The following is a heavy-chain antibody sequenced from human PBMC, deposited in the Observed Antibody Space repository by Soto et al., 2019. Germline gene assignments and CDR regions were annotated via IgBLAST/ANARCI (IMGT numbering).Heavy chain of an antibody. CDR2: IYHSGST. J-gene: IGHJ4*02. D-gene: IGHD3-10*01. V-gene: IGHV4-4*02. CDR1: GGSISSSNW. Sequence: PSETLSLTCAVSGGSISSSNWWSWVRQPPGKGLEWIGEIYHSGSTNCNPSLKSRVTISIDTSKNQFSLKLSSVTAADTAVYYCASEFLGFGEPGGHWGQGTLVTVSS. CDR3: ASEFLGFGEPGGH.